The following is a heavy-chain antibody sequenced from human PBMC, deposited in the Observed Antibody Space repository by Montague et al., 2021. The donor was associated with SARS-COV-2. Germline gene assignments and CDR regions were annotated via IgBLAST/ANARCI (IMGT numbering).Heavy chain of an antibody. CDR1: GGSISSSSYY. D-gene: IGHD2-15*01. Sequence: SETLSLTCTVSGGSISSSSYYWGWIRQPPGKGLEWNGSIYYSGSTYYNPSLKSRVTISVDTSKNQFSLKLSSVTAADTAEYYCARGCSGGSCYPNPFSTWGQGTLVTVSS. CDR2: IYYSGST. CDR3: ARGCSGGSCYPNPFST. V-gene: IGHV4-39*07. J-gene: IGHJ5*02.